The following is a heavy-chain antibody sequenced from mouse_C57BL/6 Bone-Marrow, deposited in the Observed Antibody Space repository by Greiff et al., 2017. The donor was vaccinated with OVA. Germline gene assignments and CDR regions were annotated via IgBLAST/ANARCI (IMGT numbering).Heavy chain of an antibody. V-gene: IGHV14-1*01. CDR3: TNMLYGNWDWYFDV. D-gene: IGHD4-1*01. J-gene: IGHJ1*03. CDR2: IDPEDGDT. CDR1: GFNIKDYY. Sequence: VQLKQSGAELVRPGASVKLSCTASGFNIKDYYMHWVKQRPEQGLEWIGRIDPEDGDTEYAPKFQGKATMTADTSSNTAYLQLSSLTSEDTAVYYCTNMLYGNWDWYFDVWGTGTTVTVSS.